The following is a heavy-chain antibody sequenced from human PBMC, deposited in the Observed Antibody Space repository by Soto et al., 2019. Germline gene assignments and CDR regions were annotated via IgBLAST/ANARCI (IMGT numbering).Heavy chain of an antibody. Sequence: ASVKVSCKASGYTFTSYAMHWVRQAPGQRLEWMGWINAGNSNTKYSQKFQGRVTITRDTSASTAYMELSSLRSEDTAVYYCARDYGSGSYHWFDPWGQGTLVTVSS. D-gene: IGHD3-10*01. V-gene: IGHV1-3*01. CDR3: ARDYGSGSYHWFDP. CDR2: INAGNSNT. CDR1: GYTFTSYA. J-gene: IGHJ5*02.